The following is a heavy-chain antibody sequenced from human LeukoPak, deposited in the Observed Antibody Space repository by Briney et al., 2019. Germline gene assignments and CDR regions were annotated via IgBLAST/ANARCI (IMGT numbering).Heavy chain of an antibody. CDR3: ARGGIAAAGTFYYYYYYMDV. CDR2: IIPIFGTA. D-gene: IGHD6-13*01. J-gene: IGHJ6*03. V-gene: IGHV1-69*13. CDR1: GGTFSSYA. Sequence: SVKVSCKASGGTFSSYAISWVRQAPGQGLEWMGGIIPIFGTANYAQKFQGRVTITADESTSTAYMELSRLRSDDTAVYYCARGGIAAAGTFYYYYYYMDVWGKGTTVTISS.